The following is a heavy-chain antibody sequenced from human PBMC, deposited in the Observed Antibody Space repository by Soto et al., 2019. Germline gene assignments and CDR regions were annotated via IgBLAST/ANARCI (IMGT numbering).Heavy chain of an antibody. CDR2: ISYDNGDNK. CDR3: ARTRVVSGTTDFDY. CDR1: GFTFSSFS. Sequence: QVQLVESGGGVVPPGTSLRLSCAASGFTFSSFSMHWVRQAPGKGLEWVAVISYDNGDNKYYADSVRGRFTVSRDDPKSTLYLQMISLRPEDTAVYYCARTRVVSGTTDFDYWGQGPLVSVSS. J-gene: IGHJ4*02. V-gene: IGHV3-30-3*01. D-gene: IGHD4-4*01.